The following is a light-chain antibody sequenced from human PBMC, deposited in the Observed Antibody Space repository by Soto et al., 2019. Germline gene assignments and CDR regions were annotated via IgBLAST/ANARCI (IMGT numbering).Light chain of an antibody. CDR2: EVR. V-gene: IGLV2-14*01. CDR1: NTDVGGYNY. J-gene: IGLJ3*02. CDR3: TSYTPTGALV. Sequence: QSALTQPASVSGSPGQSITVSCTGTNTDVGGYNYVSWYQHRPGKAPRLTIYEVRNRLSGVSNRFSGSKSGNTASLTISGLQSEDEADYYCTSYTPTGALVFGSGTKLTVL.